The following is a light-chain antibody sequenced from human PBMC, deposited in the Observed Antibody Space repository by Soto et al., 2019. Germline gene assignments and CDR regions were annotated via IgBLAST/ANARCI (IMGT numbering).Light chain of an antibody. Sequence: DIPMTQSPSTLSASVGDRVTITCRASQSIRSWLAWYQQKPGKAPKLLIYKASSLDSGVPSRFNGSGSGTEFTLTISRLPPDDFATYYCQQYNSYWTFGQGTKVEIK. V-gene: IGKV1-5*03. CDR3: QQYNSYWT. CDR2: KAS. J-gene: IGKJ1*01. CDR1: QSIRSW.